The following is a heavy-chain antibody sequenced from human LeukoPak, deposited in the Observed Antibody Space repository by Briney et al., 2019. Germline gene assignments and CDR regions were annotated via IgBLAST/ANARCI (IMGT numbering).Heavy chain of an antibody. CDR3: ARVPPAYSRRGGNPSYGMDV. V-gene: IGHV3-7*01. CDR1: GFTFSSYW. Sequence: SGGSLRLSCAASGFTFSSYWMGWVRQAPGKGLEWVANIQQGGSHKYYVDSVQGRFTISRDNSKNTLYLQMNSLRAEDTAVYYCARVPPAYSRRGGNPSYGMDVWGQGTTVTVSS. D-gene: IGHD2-21*01. CDR2: IQQGGSHK. J-gene: IGHJ6*02.